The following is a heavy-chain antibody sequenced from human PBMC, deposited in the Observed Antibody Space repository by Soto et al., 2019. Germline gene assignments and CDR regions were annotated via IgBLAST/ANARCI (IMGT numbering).Heavy chain of an antibody. CDR3: ARLHNARCGDDTFDT. Sequence: QLQLQESGPGLVKPSETLSLTCTVSSGPFSSGNYYWGWVRQPPGKGLEWIAAIHSSGNTSYNSFLKSRFTISLDTSTQEFSLKLDSVTVADTAVYYCARLHNARCGDDTFDTWDQGTMVTVSS. CDR2: IHSSGNT. J-gene: IGHJ3*02. D-gene: IGHD3-10*01. V-gene: IGHV4-39*01. CDR1: SGPFSSGNYY.